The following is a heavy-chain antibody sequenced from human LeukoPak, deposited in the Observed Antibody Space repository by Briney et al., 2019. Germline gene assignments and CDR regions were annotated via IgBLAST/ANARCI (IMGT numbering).Heavy chain of an antibody. J-gene: IGHJ4*02. D-gene: IGHD3-10*01. CDR3: ANRGIYGYFNY. CDR2: MSYSGTT. V-gene: IGHV4-39*01. Sequence: NPSETLSLTCTVTGGSITDSTYYWGWVRQPPGKGLEWIGSMSYSGTTYYNPSLKSRVLISADTSKNQFSLRLTSVTAADTAVYYCANRGIYGYFNYWGQGTLATVSS. CDR1: GGSITDSTYY.